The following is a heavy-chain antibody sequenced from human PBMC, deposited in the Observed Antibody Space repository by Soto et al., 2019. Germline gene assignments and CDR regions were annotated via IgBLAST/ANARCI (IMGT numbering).Heavy chain of an antibody. Sequence: PGGSLRLSCAASGFTFSSYEMNWVRQAPGKGLEWVSYISSSGSTIYYADSVKGRFTISRDNAKNSLYLQMNSLRAEDTAVYYCAKVFTGGTDWAGYYYGMDVWGEGTTVTVYS. CDR3: AKVFTGGTDWAGYYYGMDV. J-gene: IGHJ6*04. D-gene: IGHD2-21*01. V-gene: IGHV3-48*03. CDR2: ISSSGSTI. CDR1: GFTFSSYE.